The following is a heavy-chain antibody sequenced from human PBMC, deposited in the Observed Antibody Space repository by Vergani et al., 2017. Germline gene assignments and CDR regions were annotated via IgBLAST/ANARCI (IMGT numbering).Heavy chain of an antibody. V-gene: IGHV1-69*18. Sequence: QVQLVQSGAEVKKPGSSVKVSCKASGGTFSSYDISWVRQAPGQGLEWMGRIIPIFGTANYAQKFQGRVTITADESTSTAYMELGSLGSEDTDVYYCARDLEKNDGGNSKWGDYWGQGTLVTVSS. CDR3: ARDLEKNDGGNSKWGDY. CDR2: IIPIFGTA. D-gene: IGHD4-23*01. CDR1: GGTFSSYD. J-gene: IGHJ4*02.